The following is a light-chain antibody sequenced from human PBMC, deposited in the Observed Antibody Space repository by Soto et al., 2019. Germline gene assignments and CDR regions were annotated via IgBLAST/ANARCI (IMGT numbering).Light chain of an antibody. J-gene: IGLJ2*01. Sequence: QSVLTQPPSVSEAPRQRVTISCSGSSSNIGNNAVNWYKQIPGKAPKLLIYYDDLLPSGVSDRFSGSKSGTSASLAISGLQSEDEADYYCAAWDDSLNGVVFCGGTKITVL. CDR3: AAWDDSLNGVV. V-gene: IGLV1-36*01. CDR1: SSNIGNNA. CDR2: YDD.